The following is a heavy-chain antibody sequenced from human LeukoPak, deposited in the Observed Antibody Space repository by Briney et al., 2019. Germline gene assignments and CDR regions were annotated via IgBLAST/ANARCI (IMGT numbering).Heavy chain of an antibody. CDR3: ARDYDVLTAYPPTQLFDP. J-gene: IGHJ5*02. CDR1: GFTSSSYG. Sequence: GGSLRLSCAASGFTSSSYGMSWVRQAPGKGLEWVSSISDSGGNTYYADSVKGRFTISRDNSKSTLYLQMSSLRAEDTAVYYCARDYDVLTAYPPTQLFDPWGQGTLVTVSS. V-gene: IGHV3-23*01. CDR2: ISDSGGNT. D-gene: IGHD3-9*01.